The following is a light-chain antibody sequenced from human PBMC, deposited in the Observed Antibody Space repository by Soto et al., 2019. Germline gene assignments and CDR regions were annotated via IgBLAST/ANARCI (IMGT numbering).Light chain of an antibody. CDR3: QQYNSWPPIT. CDR2: DAS. Sequence: EVVMTQSPATLSVSPGERATLSCRASESVSRNLAWYQQKPGQAPRLIIYDASTRATGIPDTFSGGGSGTEFTLTISSLQSEDFVVYYCQQYNSWPPITFGQGTRLEIK. CDR1: ESVSRN. J-gene: IGKJ5*01. V-gene: IGKV3-15*01.